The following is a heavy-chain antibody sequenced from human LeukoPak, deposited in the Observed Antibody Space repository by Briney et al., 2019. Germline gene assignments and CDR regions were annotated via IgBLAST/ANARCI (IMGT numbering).Heavy chain of an antibody. CDR2: IKQDGSEK. D-gene: IGHD6-13*01. J-gene: IGHJ6*02. CDR3: ARVRGIAAVYGMDV. Sequence: PGGSLRLPCAASGFTFSSYWMSWVRQAPGKGLEWVANIKQDGSEKYYVDSVKGRFTISRDNAKNSLYLQMNSLRAEDTAVYYCARVRGIAAVYGMDVWGQGTTVTVSS. V-gene: IGHV3-7*01. CDR1: GFTFSSYW.